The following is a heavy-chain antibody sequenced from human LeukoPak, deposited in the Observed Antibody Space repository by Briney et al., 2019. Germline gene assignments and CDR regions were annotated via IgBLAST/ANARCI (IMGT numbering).Heavy chain of an antibody. V-gene: IGHV1-18*01. CDR1: GYTFTSYG. J-gene: IGHJ6*03. Sequence: GASVKVSCKASGYTFTSYGISWVRQAPGQGLEWMGWISAYNGNTNYAQKLQGRVTMTTDTSTSTAYMELRSLRSDDTAVYYCARVDGSYHHYYYYYYMGVWGKGTTVTISS. CDR3: ARVDGSYHHYYYYYYMGV. D-gene: IGHD1-26*01. CDR2: ISAYNGNT.